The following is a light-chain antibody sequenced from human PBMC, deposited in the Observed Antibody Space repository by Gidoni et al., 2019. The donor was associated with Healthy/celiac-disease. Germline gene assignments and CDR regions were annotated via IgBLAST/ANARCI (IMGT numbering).Light chain of an antibody. J-gene: IGKJ2*01. CDR3: QQRSSWPQT. Sequence: EIVLTQSPATLSLSPGQRATLSCRASQSLSSYLAWYQQKPGQAPRLLIYDASNRATGIPARFSGSGSGTDFTLTISSLEPEAFAVYYCQQRSSWPQTFGQXTKLEIK. CDR2: DAS. CDR1: QSLSSY. V-gene: IGKV3-11*01.